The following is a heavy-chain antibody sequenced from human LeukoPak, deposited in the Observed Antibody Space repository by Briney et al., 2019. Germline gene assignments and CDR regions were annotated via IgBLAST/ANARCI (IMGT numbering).Heavy chain of an antibody. Sequence: QPGGSLRLSCAASGFTFSSYAMSWVRQAPGKGLEWVSAISGSGGSTYYADSVEGRLTISRDNSKNTLYLQMNSLRAEDTAVYYCAKKGVTTQAPFDYWGQGTLVTVSS. J-gene: IGHJ4*02. CDR3: AKKGVTTQAPFDY. D-gene: IGHD4-17*01. CDR1: GFTFSSYA. V-gene: IGHV3-23*01. CDR2: ISGSGGST.